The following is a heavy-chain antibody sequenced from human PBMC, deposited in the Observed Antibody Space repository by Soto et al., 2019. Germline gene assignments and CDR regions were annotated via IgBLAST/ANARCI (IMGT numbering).Heavy chain of an antibody. D-gene: IGHD4-17*01. J-gene: IGHJ5*02. CDR3: ARRPEDYGVSHLDNWFDP. CDR2: IYYSGST. Sequence: QLQLQESGPGLVKPSETLSLTCTVSGGSISSSSYYWGWIRQPPGKGLEWIGSIYYSGSTYYNPSLKSRVTISVDTSKNQFSLKLSSVTAADTAVYYCARRPEDYGVSHLDNWFDPWGQGTLVTVSS. V-gene: IGHV4-39*01. CDR1: GGSISSSSYY.